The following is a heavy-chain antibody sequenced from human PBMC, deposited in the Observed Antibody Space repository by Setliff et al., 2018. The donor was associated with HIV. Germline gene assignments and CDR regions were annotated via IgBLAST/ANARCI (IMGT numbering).Heavy chain of an antibody. D-gene: IGHD3-10*01. V-gene: IGHV5-51*01. CDR3: ASGSGIDWFDA. CDR2: IYPGDSDT. J-gene: IGHJ5*02. Sequence: GESLKISCRGSGYRFTDYWIGWVRQMPGKGLEWMGIIYPGDSDTRYSPSFQGQVTISADKSTSTAYLQWTSLKASDSAMYYCASGSGIDWFDAWGQGTLVTVSS. CDR1: GYRFTDYW.